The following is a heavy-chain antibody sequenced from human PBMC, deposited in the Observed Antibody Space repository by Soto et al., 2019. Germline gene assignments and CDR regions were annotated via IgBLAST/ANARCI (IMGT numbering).Heavy chain of an antibody. D-gene: IGHD4-17*01. CDR3: AIENTVSFDY. J-gene: IGHJ4*02. CDR1: GFTFRSYG. Sequence: GGSLRLSCAASGFTFRSYGMHWVRQAPGKGLEWVASIWYDGSDKYYADSVKGRFTVSRDNSKNTLYLQMNSLRAEDTAVYYCAIENTVSFDYWGQGTLVTVSS. V-gene: IGHV3-30*02. CDR2: IWYDGSDK.